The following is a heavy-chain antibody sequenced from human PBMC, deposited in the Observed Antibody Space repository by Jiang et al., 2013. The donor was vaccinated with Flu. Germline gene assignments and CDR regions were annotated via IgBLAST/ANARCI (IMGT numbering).Heavy chain of an antibody. D-gene: IGHD6-19*01. J-gene: IGHJ4*02. V-gene: IGHV3-64*01. CDR3: AREGSVAGGLYYFDY. CDR2: ISSNGGXT. Sequence: VQLVESGGGLVQPGGSLRLSCAASGFTFSSYAMHWVRQAPGKGLEYVSAISSNGGXTYYANSVKGRFTISRDNSKNTLYLQMGSLRAEDMAVYYCAREGSVAGGLYYFDYWGQGTLVTVSS. CDR1: GFTFSSYA.